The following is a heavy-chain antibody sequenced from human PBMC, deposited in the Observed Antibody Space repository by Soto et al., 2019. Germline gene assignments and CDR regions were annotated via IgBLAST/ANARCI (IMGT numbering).Heavy chain of an antibody. CDR1: GYSFTTYY. CDR3: ARGNDLPYYYYGLDV. Sequence: QVQLVQSGAEVKKPGASVKVSCKASGYSFTTYYIHWVRQAPGQGLEWMGIIDPSSGSAGYAQKLQVSVTTTRDTHTSTFYMELSSLRSEDTAVDYGARGNDLPYYYYGLDVWGQGTTVTVSS. V-gene: IGHV1-46*03. CDR2: IDPSSGSA. D-gene: IGHD1-1*01. J-gene: IGHJ6*02.